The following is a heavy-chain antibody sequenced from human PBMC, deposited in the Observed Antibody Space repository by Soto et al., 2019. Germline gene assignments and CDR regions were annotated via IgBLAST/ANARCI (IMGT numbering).Heavy chain of an antibody. CDR1: GGFILSKTAA. D-gene: IGHD2-8*02. CDR3: TGGNYYYCGMDX. Sequence: SQTLPGNCVISGGFILSKTAAWNWIRQSPSTGLEWLERTSYRSTWFNYYEVSLRSRISLNSDTSKNPFSLQLNSLTRHDTAVYYCTGGNYYYCGMDXWGQATTDTIS. CDR2: TSYRSTWFN. V-gene: IGHV6-1*01. J-gene: IGHJ6*02.